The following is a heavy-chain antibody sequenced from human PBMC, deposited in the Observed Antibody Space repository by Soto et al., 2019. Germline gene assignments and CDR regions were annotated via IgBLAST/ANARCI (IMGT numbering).Heavy chain of an antibody. Sequence: SLRLSCAASGFAFSSYAMSWVRQAPGKGLEWVSAISGSGGSTYYADSVKGRFTISRDNSKNTLYLQMNSLRAEDTAVYYCAKGPQYDFWSGPGNWFDPWGQGTLVTVSS. CDR2: ISGSGGST. CDR1: GFAFSSYA. V-gene: IGHV3-23*01. CDR3: AKGPQYDFWSGPGNWFDP. D-gene: IGHD3-3*01. J-gene: IGHJ5*02.